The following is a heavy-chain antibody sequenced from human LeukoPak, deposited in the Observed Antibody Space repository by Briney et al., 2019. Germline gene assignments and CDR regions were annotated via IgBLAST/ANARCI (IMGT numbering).Heavy chain of an antibody. J-gene: IGHJ4*02. CDR1: GFTFSSYA. CDR3: ARGPDSSGYYTVYFDY. V-gene: IGHV3-53*01. Sequence: QPGGSLRLSCAASGFTFSSYAMSWVRQAPGKGLEWVSVIYSGGSTYYADSVKGRFTISRDNSKNTLYLQMNSLRAEDTAAYYCARGPDSSGYYTVYFDYWGQGTLVTVSS. D-gene: IGHD3-22*01. CDR2: IYSGGST.